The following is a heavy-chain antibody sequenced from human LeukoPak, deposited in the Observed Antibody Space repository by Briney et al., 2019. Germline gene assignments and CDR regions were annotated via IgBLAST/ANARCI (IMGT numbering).Heavy chain of an antibody. D-gene: IGHD6-13*01. Sequence: SETLSLTCAVYGGSFSGYYWSWIRQPPGKGLEWIGEINHSGSTNYNPSLKSRVTISVDTSKNQFPLKLSSVTAADTAVYYCARGESSTREDWGQGTLVTVSS. CDR2: INHSGST. J-gene: IGHJ4*02. V-gene: IGHV4-34*01. CDR1: GGSFSGYY. CDR3: ARGESSTRED.